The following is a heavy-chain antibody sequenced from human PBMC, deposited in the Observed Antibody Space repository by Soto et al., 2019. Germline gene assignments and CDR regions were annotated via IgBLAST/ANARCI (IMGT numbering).Heavy chain of an antibody. Sequence: SETLSLTCTVSGGSISSYYWSWIRQPPGKGLEWIGYIYYSGSTNYNPSLKSRVTISVDTSKNQFSLKLSSVTAADTAVYYCARDRPYDFWSGYSNWFDPWGQGTLVTVSS. CDR3: ARDRPYDFWSGYSNWFDP. CDR1: GGSISSYY. CDR2: IYYSGST. D-gene: IGHD3-3*01. J-gene: IGHJ5*02. V-gene: IGHV4-59*01.